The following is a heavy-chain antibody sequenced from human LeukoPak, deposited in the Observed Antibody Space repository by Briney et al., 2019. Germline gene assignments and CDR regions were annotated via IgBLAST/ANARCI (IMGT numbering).Heavy chain of an antibody. D-gene: IGHD5-24*01. J-gene: IGHJ4*02. CDR1: GGSISSGGYY. V-gene: IGHV4-31*03. CDR3: ARVEEMATINY. CDR2: IYYSGST. Sequence: SQTLSPTCTVSGGSISSGGYYWSWIRQHPGKGLEWIGYIYYSGSTYYNPSLKSRVTISVDTSKNQFSLKLSSVTAADTAVYYCARVEEMATINYWGQGTLVTVSS.